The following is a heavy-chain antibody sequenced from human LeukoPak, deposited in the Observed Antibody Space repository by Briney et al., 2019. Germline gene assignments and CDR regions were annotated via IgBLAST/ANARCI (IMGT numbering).Heavy chain of an antibody. Sequence: GGSLRLSCAASRFTFSDYWMHWVRQAPGKGLVWVSRINSDASRPSYADSVKGRFTISRDNAKNILYLQKNSLRVEDTALYYCARETREAGSGDHQTDSFDVWGQGTMVSVSS. J-gene: IGHJ3*01. D-gene: IGHD2-15*01. V-gene: IGHV3-74*01. CDR3: ARETREAGSGDHQTDSFDV. CDR1: RFTFSDYW. CDR2: INSDASRP.